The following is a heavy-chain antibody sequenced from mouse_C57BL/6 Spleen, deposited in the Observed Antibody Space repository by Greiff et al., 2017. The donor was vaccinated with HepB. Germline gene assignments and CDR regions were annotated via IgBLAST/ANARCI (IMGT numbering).Heavy chain of an antibody. CDR2: IYPGSGDT. CDR1: GYSFTSYY. CDR3: ARSSYGNPFAY. V-gene: IGHV1-66*01. D-gene: IGHD2-10*01. Sequence: VKLMESGPELVKPGASVKISCKASGYSFTSYYIHWVKQRPGQGLEWIGWIYPGSGDTKYNEKFKGKATLTADTSSSTAYMQLSSLTSEDSAVYYCARSSYGNPFAYWGQGTLVTVSA. J-gene: IGHJ3*01.